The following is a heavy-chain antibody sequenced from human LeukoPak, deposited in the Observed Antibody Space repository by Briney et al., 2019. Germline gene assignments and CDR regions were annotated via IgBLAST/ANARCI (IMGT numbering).Heavy chain of an antibody. CDR3: ARVPGSPMYGSGSYVDY. CDR2: IYHSGST. Sequence: SGTLSLTCAVSGASISDNHWCSWVRQPPGKGLEWIGEIYHSGSTNYNPSLKSRVTISVDRSKNQFSLKLSSVTAADTAVYYCARVPGSPMYGSGSYVDYWGQGTLVTVSS. J-gene: IGHJ4*02. CDR1: GASISDNHW. V-gene: IGHV4-4*02. D-gene: IGHD3-10*01.